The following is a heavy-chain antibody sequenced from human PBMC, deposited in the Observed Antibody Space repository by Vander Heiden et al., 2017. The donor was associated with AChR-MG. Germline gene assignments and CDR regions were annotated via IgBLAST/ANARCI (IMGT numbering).Heavy chain of an antibody. CDR1: GYTFPSYG. D-gene: IGHD3-10*02. CDR3: ARTPPMCGMATTWPDY. V-gene: IGHV1-18*01. CDR2: ISAYNGNT. J-gene: IGHJ4*02. Sequence: QVQLVQSGAEVTKPGASVKVSCKASGYTFPSYGLSWVRPAPGQGLEWMGWISAYNGNTNSAQKLQGRVTMTTDASTSTAYMELRSLRSDDTAVYYCARTPPMCGMATTWPDYWVQGTLVTVSS.